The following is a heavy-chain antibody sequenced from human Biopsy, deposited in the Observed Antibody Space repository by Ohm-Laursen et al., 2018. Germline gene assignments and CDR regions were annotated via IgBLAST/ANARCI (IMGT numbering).Heavy chain of an antibody. D-gene: IGHD3-22*01. CDR2: ISWNSGSI. Sequence: SLRLSCAASGFTFDDYAMHWVRQVPGKGLEWVSGISWNSGSIGYADSVKGRFTISRDNAEKSLYLQMNSLRAEDTAVYYCARDTQETYDYDNDDNSPFPRRYIDYWGQGTLVTVSS. J-gene: IGHJ4*02. CDR3: ARDTQETYDYDNDDNSPFPRRYIDY. CDR1: GFTFDDYA. V-gene: IGHV3-9*01.